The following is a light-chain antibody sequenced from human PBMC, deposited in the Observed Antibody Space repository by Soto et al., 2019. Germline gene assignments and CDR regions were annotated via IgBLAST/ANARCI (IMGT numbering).Light chain of an antibody. CDR3: QQRTNWPRGT. V-gene: IGKV3-11*01. CDR1: QSVRNF. J-gene: IGKJ2*02. Sequence: EVVLTQSPATLSLSPGERATLSCRASQSVRNFLAWYQQKPGQAPRLLIYEASNRAAGIPARFSGSGSGTDFTLTISSLEREDFGVYYCQQRTNWPRGTFGQGTNLEI. CDR2: EAS.